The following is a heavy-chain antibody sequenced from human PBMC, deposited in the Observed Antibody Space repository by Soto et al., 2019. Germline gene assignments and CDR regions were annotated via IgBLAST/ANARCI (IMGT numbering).Heavy chain of an antibody. J-gene: IGHJ6*02. CDR1: GFTFSGSA. D-gene: IGHD4-17*01. CDR2: IRSKANSYAT. V-gene: IGHV3-73*01. Sequence: GGSLRLSCAASGFTFSGSAMHWVRQASGKGLEWVGRIRSKANSYATAYAASVKGRFTISRDDSKNTAYLQMNSLKTEDTAVYYCTTHAKGATVVTPYYYYGMDVWGQGTTVTVSS. CDR3: TTHAKGATVVTPYYYYGMDV.